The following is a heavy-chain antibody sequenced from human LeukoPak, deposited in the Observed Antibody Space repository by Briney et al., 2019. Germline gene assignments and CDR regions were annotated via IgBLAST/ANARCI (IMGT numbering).Heavy chain of an antibody. V-gene: IGHV4-4*02. CDR2: IYHIGGT. J-gene: IGHJ5*02. CDR3: ATETNRYCSGGSCWNEGDFDP. CDR1: GFTFSSYGM. Sequence: GSLRLSCAASGFTFSSYGMSWVRQTPRKGLEWIGEIYHIGGTNYNPSLKSRVTISVDNSKNQFSLKLSSVTAADTAVYYCATETNRYCSGGSCWNEGDFDPWGQGTLVTVSS. D-gene: IGHD2-15*01.